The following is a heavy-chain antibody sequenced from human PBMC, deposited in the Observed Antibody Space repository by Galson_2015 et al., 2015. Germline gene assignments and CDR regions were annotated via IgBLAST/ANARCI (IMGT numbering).Heavy chain of an antibody. CDR2: IIPIFGTA. Sequence: SVKVSCKASGGTFSSYAISWVRQAPGQGLEWMGGIIPIFGTANYAQKFQGRVTITADESTSTAYMELSSLRSEDTAVYYCARVWCGTARGYYYGMDLWGQWTPVAVSS. CDR3: ARVWCGTARGYYYGMDL. J-gene: IGHJ6*02. CDR1: GGTFSSYA. V-gene: IGHV1-69*13. D-gene: IGHD3-3*01.